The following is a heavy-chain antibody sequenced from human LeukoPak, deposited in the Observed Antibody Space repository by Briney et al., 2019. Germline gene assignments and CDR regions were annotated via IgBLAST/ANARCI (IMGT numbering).Heavy chain of an antibody. CDR2: MNPNSGNT. D-gene: IGHD2-15*01. V-gene: IGHV1-8*01. CDR1: GYTFTSYD. J-gene: IGHJ4*02. Sequence: ASVKVSCKASGYTFTSYDINWVRQATGQGLEWMGWMNPNSGNTGYAQKFQGRVTMTRNPSISTAYMELSSLRSEDTAVYYCARGARGYCSGGSCLYDYWGQGTLVTVSS. CDR3: ARGARGYCSGGSCLYDY.